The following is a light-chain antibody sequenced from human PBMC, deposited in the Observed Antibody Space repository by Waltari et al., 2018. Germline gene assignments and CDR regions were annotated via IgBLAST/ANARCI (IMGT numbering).Light chain of an antibody. J-gene: IGKJ4*01. V-gene: IGKV4-1*01. CDR3: QQYYNPPLT. Sequence: DIVMTQSPDSLAVSLGERATINCTSSQNVLFTSNDKNYLAWYQQKPGQPPKLLIYWASTRESGVPDRFSGSGSGTDFTLTISSLQAEDVAVYYCQQYYNPPLTFGGGTKVEIK. CDR1: QNVLFTSNDKNY. CDR2: WAS.